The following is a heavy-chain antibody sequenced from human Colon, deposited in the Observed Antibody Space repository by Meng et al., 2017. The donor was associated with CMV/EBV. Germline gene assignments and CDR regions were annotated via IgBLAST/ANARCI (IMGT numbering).Heavy chain of an antibody. V-gene: IGHV3-74*01. D-gene: IGHD1-26*01. CDR3: IVMPPGY. J-gene: IGHJ4*02. Sequence: EVQVVASGEGLVLSGGSLRLSCEVSGLTSRSHVVDWGRQVPGKGPLWVSRIRSDASSINYADSVKGRFTISRDNAKNAVHLQMNNLRDDETALYYCIVMPPGYWGQGTLVTVSS. CDR1: GLTSRSHV. CDR2: IRSDASSI.